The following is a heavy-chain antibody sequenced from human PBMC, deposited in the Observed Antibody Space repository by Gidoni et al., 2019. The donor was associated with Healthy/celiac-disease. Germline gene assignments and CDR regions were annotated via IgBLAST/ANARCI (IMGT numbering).Heavy chain of an antibody. D-gene: IGHD2-21*01. Sequence: QVQLQQSGPGLVKPSQTLSLTCALSGDSVSSNSAAWNWIRQSPSRGLEWLGRTYYRSKWYNDYAVSVKSRITINPDTSKNQVSLQLNSVTPEDTAVYYCARDLYLNGTYCGGDCYSEGEAYYYYYYMDVWGKGTTVTVSS. V-gene: IGHV6-1*01. CDR3: ARDLYLNGTYCGGDCYSEGEAYYYYYYMDV. CDR2: TYYRSKWYN. J-gene: IGHJ6*03. CDR1: GDSVSSNSAA.